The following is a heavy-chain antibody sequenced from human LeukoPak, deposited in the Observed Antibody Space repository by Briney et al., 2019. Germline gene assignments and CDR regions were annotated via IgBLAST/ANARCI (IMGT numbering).Heavy chain of an antibody. CDR1: GFTFSSYG. V-gene: IGHV3-30*19. D-gene: IGHD5-12*01. J-gene: IGHJ4*02. CDR3: ASVVATINDY. Sequence: GGSLRLSCAASGFTFSSYGMHWVRQAPGKGLEWVAVISYDGSNKYYADSVKGRFTISRDNSKNTLYLQMNSLRAEDTAVYYCASVVATINDYWGQGTLVTVSS. CDR2: ISYDGSNK.